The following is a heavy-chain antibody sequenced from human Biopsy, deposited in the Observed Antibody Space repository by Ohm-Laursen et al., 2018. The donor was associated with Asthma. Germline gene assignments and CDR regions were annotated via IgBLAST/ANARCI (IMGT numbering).Heavy chain of an antibody. CDR2: SSYSGFR. V-gene: IGHV4-59*01. J-gene: IGHJ4*02. Sequence: SETLSLTCTFSGGSINSDYWSWIRQPPGKGLEWIGLSSYSGFRKYNPSLKSRVTISVDTSKNQSSLNLTSVIAADTAVYYCARDQGDSKFDYWGQGILVTVSS. CDR3: ARDQGDSKFDY. D-gene: IGHD3-16*01. CDR1: GGSINSDY.